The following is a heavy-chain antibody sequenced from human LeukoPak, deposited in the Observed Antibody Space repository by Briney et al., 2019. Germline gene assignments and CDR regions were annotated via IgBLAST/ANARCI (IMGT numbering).Heavy chain of an antibody. Sequence: GGSLRLSCAASGFTFDDYGMSWVRQAPGKGLEWVSGINWNGGSTGYADSVKGRFTISRDNSKNTLYLQMNSLRAEDTAVYYCARDFRSGSYTHWGQGTLVTVSS. V-gene: IGHV3-20*04. D-gene: IGHD1-26*01. CDR1: GFTFDDYG. J-gene: IGHJ4*02. CDR2: INWNGGST. CDR3: ARDFRSGSYTH.